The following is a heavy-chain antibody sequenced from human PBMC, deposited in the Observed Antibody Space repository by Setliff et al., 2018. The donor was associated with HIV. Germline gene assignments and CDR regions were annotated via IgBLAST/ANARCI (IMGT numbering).Heavy chain of an antibody. D-gene: IGHD3-10*01. J-gene: IGHJ3*01. CDR2: INYDGSEK. V-gene: IGHV3-7*03. Sequence: GGSLRLSCAASGFTFTGYWMSWVRLAPGKGLERVANINYDGSEKYYVDSVKGRVTISRDNAKSSLNLQMNSLRVEDTAMYYCITDGGLNWGQGTMVTVSS. CDR1: GFTFTGYW. CDR3: ITDGGLN.